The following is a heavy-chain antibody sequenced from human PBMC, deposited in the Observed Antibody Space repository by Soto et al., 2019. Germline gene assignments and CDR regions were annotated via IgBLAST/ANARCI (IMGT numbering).Heavy chain of an antibody. J-gene: IGHJ5*01. Sequence: DVQLLESGGGLVQPGGSLTLSCAASRFIFSDYAMNWVRQAPGKGLEWVSSIGGGNNDRYYADCGKGRFIVSRDNSKNTMYLQMNSLRDEDTAVYYWAKDAVSYNGKWDWFDSWGQGTLVTVSS. CDR1: RFIFSDYA. V-gene: IGHV3-23*01. D-gene: IGHD1-26*01. CDR3: AKDAVSYNGKWDWFDS. CDR2: IGGGNNDR.